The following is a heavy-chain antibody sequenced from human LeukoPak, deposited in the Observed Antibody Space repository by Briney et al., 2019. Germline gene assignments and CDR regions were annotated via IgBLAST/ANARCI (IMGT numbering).Heavy chain of an antibody. CDR2: IIPIFGTA. Sequence: EASVKVSCKASGGTFSSYAISWVRQAPGQGLEWMGGIIPIFGTANYAQKFQGRVTITADESTSTAYMELSSLRSEDTAVYYCARDPFYCGGDCASWGQGTLVTVSS. V-gene: IGHV1-69*01. CDR1: GGTFSSYA. CDR3: ARDPFYCGGDCAS. D-gene: IGHD2-21*02. J-gene: IGHJ5*02.